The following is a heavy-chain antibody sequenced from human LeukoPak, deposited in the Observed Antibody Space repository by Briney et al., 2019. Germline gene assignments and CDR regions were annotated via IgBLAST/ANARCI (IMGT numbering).Heavy chain of an antibody. CDR1: GFTFSSYS. J-gene: IGHJ6*02. CDR2: ISSSSSTI. Sequence: GGSLRLSCAASGFTFSSYSMNWVRQAPGKGLEWVSYISSSSSTIYYADSVKGRFTISRDNAKNSLYLQMNSLRAEDTAVYYCAKGRLLGAPWGMDVWGQGTTVTVSS. CDR3: AKGRLLGAPWGMDV. D-gene: IGHD1-26*01. V-gene: IGHV3-48*01.